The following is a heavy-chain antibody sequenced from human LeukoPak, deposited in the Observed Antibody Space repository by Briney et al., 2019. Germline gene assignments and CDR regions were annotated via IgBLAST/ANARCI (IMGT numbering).Heavy chain of an antibody. CDR3: ARRSSSNYGSVDY. D-gene: IGHD2-2*01. J-gene: IGHJ4*02. CDR1: GYSFPSYW. V-gene: IGHV5-51*01. Sequence: GESLKISCKGSGYSFPSYWIGWVRQMPGKGLEWMGIIYPGDSDTRYSPSFQGQVTISADKSISTAYLQWSSLKASDTAIYYCARRSSSNYGSVDYWGQGTLVTVSS. CDR2: IYPGDSDT.